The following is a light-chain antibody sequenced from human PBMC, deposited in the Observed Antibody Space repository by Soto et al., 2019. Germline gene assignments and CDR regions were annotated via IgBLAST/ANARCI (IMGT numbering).Light chain of an antibody. CDR3: QLYSTYLT. J-gene: IGKJ1*01. V-gene: IGKV1-5*01. CDR1: QSVNNW. Sequence: DLQMTQSPSTVSASVGDTVSIKCRASQSVNNWLAFYQLQPGKAPKLLNYDASTLGSGVPSRFSGSGSGTEFTLTIRRLQPDDFATYFCQLYSTYLTFGQGTKVEI. CDR2: DAS.